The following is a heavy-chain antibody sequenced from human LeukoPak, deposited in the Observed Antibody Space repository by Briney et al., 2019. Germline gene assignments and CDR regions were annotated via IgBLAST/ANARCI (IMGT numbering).Heavy chain of an antibody. V-gene: IGHV3-48*01. CDR1: GFTFSSYS. Sequence: GGSLRLSCEAYGFTFSSYSMNWVRQAPGKGLEWVSYISSSSSTIYYADSVKGRFTISRDNAKNSLYLQMNSLRAEDTAVYYCARGHIVVVFASDAFDIWGQGTMVTVSS. D-gene: IGHD2-21*01. CDR2: ISSSSSTI. J-gene: IGHJ3*02. CDR3: ARGHIVVVFASDAFDI.